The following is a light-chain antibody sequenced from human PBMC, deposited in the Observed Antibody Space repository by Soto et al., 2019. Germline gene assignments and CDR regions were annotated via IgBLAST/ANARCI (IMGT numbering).Light chain of an antibody. J-gene: IGLJ1*01. CDR3: NSYTGRSTYV. V-gene: IGLV2-18*02. CDR1: SSDVESYNR. CDR2: EFS. Sequence: SARTHLPSVSGSPGQSVPISCTGTSSDVESYNRVSWYQQPPGAAPKLMIYEFSNRPSGVPDSFSGSKSGNTASLTISGLQAEDEADYYCNSYTGRSTYVFGTGTKVTVL.